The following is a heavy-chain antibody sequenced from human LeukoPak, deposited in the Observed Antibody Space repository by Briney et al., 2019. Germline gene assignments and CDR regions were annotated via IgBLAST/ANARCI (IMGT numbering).Heavy chain of an antibody. D-gene: IGHD3-3*01. CDR2: IYYSGST. Sequence: PSETLSLTCTVSGGSISSGGYYWSWIRQHPGKGLEWIGYIYYSGSTYYNPSLKSRVTISVDTSKNQFSLKLSSVTAADTAVYYCARLMGTIFGVVIPYFDYWGQGTPVTVSS. CDR3: ARLMGTIFGVVIPYFDY. J-gene: IGHJ4*02. V-gene: IGHV4-31*03. CDR1: GGSISSGGYY.